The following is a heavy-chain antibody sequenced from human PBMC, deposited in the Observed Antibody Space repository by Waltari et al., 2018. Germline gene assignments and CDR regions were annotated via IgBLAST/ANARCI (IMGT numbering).Heavy chain of an antibody. CDR1: GYSISSGYY. Sequence: QVQLQESGPGLVKPSETLSLTCAVSGYSISSGYYWGWIRQPPGKGLEWIGSIYHSGSTYYNPSLKSRVTISVDTSKNQFSLKLSSVTAVDTAVYYCATPHPGDYWGQGTLVTVSS. CDR3: ATPHPGDY. CDR2: IYHSGST. D-gene: IGHD3-10*01. J-gene: IGHJ4*02. V-gene: IGHV4-38-2*01.